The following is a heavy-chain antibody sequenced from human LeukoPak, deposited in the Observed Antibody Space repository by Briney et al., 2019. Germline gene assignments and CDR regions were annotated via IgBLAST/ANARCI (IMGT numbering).Heavy chain of an antibody. CDR2: VSPYNGDT. CDR1: GYTFNNYG. V-gene: IGHV1-18*01. J-gene: IGHJ5*02. D-gene: IGHD3-9*01. Sequence: ASVRVSCKASGYTFNNYGISWVRQAPGQGLEWMGWVSPYNGDTNYAQKFRGRVTMYTDTSTSTAYMELRSLRFDDTAIYYCVKDWHILTGRNCFDPWGQGTLVTVSS. CDR3: VKDWHILTGRNCFDP.